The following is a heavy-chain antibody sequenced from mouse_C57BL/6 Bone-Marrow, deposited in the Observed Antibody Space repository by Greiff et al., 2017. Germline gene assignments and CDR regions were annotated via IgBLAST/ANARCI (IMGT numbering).Heavy chain of an antibody. CDR3: ARYGYYGGYFDY. D-gene: IGHD1-1*01. CDR1: GYAFSSSW. CDR2: IYPGDGDT. V-gene: IGHV1-82*01. J-gene: IGHJ2*01. Sequence: QVQLQQSGPELVKPGASVKISCKASGYAFSSSWMNWVKQRPGKGLEWIGRIYPGDGDTNYNGKFKGKATLTADKSSSTAYMQLSSLTSEDSAVYFCARYGYYGGYFDYWGRGTTLTVSS.